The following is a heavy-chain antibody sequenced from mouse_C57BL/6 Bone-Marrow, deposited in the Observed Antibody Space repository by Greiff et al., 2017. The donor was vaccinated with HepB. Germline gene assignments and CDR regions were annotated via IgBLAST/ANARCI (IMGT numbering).Heavy chain of an antibody. CDR3: ARIHYGSSYENYFDY. J-gene: IGHJ2*01. Sequence: QVQLQQSGAELVRPGASVKMSCKASGYTFTSYNMHWVKQTPRQGLEWIGAIYPGNGDTSYNQKFKGKATLTVDKSSSTAYMQFSSLTSEDSAIYYCARIHYGSSYENYFDYWGQGTTLTVSS. CDR2: IYPGNGDT. CDR1: GYTFTSYN. D-gene: IGHD1-1*01. V-gene: IGHV1-12*01.